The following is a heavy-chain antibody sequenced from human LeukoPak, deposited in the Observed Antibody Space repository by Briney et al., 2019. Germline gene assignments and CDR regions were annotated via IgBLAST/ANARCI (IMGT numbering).Heavy chain of an antibody. J-gene: IGHJ5*02. CDR3: AKDPRYFDSSSYNWFDP. Sequence: GGSLRLSCGASGFTFSSYAMSWVRQAPGKGLEWVSAISGSGTSTYYADSVKGRFTISRDSSKNTLYLQMNSLRAEDTAVYYCAKDPRYFDSSSYNWFDPWGQGTLVTVSS. CDR2: ISGSGTST. V-gene: IGHV3-23*01. CDR1: GFTFSSYA. D-gene: IGHD3-9*01.